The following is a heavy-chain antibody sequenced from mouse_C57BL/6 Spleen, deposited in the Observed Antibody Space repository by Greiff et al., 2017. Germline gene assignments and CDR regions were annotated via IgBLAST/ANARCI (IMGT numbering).Heavy chain of an antibody. V-gene: IGHV14-4*01. CDR2: IDPANGDT. D-gene: IGHD1-1*01. Sequence: EVQLQQSGAELVRPGASVKLSCTASGFNIKDDYMHWVKQRPEQGLEWIGWIDPANGDTEYASKFQGKATITADTSSNTAYLQLSSLTSEDTAVDYCTHYYGSSDGGYWGQGTTLTVSS. CDR1: GFNIKDDY. J-gene: IGHJ2*01. CDR3: THYYGSSDGGY.